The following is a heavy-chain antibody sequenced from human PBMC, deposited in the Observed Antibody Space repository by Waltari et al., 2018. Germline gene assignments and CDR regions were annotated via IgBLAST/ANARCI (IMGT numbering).Heavy chain of an antibody. V-gene: IGHV4-38-2*01. CDR3: ARENGIFDY. Sequence: QVQLQESGPGLVKPSETLSLTCAVPGYSTSSGYYGGWIRQTPGKGLEWIGSIYHSESTYYNPSLKSRVTISVDTSKNQFSLKLSSVTAADTAVYYCARENGIFDYWGQGTLVTVSS. CDR1: GYSTSSGYY. J-gene: IGHJ4*02. CDR2: IYHSEST. D-gene: IGHD1-26*01.